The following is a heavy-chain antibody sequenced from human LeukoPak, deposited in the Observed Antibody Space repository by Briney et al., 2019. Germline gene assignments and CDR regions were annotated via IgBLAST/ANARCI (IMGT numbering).Heavy chain of an antibody. V-gene: IGHV4-59*01. Sequence: SETLSLTCTVSGGSISSYYWSWIRQPRGKGLEWIGYIYYTGSTNSNPSLKSRVTISVDTSKNQFSLKLSSVTAADTAVYYCARSYYYDSSSLLGSYWGQGTLVTVSS. D-gene: IGHD3-22*01. CDR1: GGSISSYY. CDR3: ARSYYYDSSSLLGSY. J-gene: IGHJ4*02. CDR2: IYYTGST.